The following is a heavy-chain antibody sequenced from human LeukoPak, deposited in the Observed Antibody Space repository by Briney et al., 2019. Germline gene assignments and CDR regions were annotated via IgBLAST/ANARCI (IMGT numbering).Heavy chain of an antibody. CDR1: GFTFSSYA. CDR3: AKEPASSGWFDP. J-gene: IGHJ5*02. CDR2: ISYDGSNK. Sequence: GGSLRLSCAASGFTFSSYAMHWVRQAPGKGLEWVAVISYDGSNKYYADSVKGRFTISRDNSKNTLYLQMNSLRAEDTAVYYCAKEPASSGWFDPWGQGTLVAVSS. V-gene: IGHV3-30-3*01. D-gene: IGHD6-19*01.